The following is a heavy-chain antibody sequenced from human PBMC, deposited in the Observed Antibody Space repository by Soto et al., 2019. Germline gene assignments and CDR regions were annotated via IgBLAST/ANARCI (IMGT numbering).Heavy chain of an antibody. J-gene: IGHJ5*02. V-gene: IGHV1-18*01. D-gene: IGHD5-12*01. CDR2: ISAYNGNT. CDR3: ARDHLSYSGYDFLEWFDP. CDR1: GYTFTSYG. Sequence: ASVKVSCKASGYTFTSYGISWVRQAPGQGLEWMGWISAYNGNTNYAQKLQGRVTMTTDTSTSTAYMELRSLRSDDTAVYYCARDHLSYSGYDFLEWFDPWGQGTLVTVPQ.